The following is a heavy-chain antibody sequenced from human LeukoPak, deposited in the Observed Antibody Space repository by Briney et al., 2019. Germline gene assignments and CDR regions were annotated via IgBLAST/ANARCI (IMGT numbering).Heavy chain of an antibody. CDR1: GFTFSTYA. D-gene: IGHD2-2*01. V-gene: IGHV3-23*01. Sequence: GGSLRLSCAASGFTFSTYAMSWVRQAPGKGLEWLSSINDSGDSTYYADSVKGRFTISRDNSKNTLYLLMNNLRAEDPAIFYCATAYCSSTSCPTWGQGTLVTVSS. CDR3: ATAYCSSTSCPT. J-gene: IGHJ5*02. CDR2: INDSGDST.